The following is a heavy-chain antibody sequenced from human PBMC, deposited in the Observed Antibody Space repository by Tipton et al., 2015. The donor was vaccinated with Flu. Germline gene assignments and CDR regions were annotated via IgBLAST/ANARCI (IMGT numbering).Heavy chain of an antibody. J-gene: IGHJ6*02. V-gene: IGHV4-38-2*02. CDR1: GDSIGSRYY. CDR2: IHRSGNT. Sequence: TLSLTCSVSGDSIGSRYYWGWIRQPPGKGLEWIGNIHRSGNTYHNPSLKSRVTISLDTSKNRFSLNLSSVTAADTAVYYCARDQGFGAGMTYDYYDIDVWGQGITVTVSS. CDR3: ARDQGFGAGMTYDYYDIDV. D-gene: IGHD3-10*01.